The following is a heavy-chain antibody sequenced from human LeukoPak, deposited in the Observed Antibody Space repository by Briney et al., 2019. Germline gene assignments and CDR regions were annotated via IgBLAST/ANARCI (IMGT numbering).Heavy chain of an antibody. J-gene: IGHJ3*02. CDR3: VKESRVVRGVIMDAFDM. D-gene: IGHD3-10*01. CDR1: GFTFSSYA. CDR2: ISINVGST. Sequence: GGSLRLSSSASGFTFSSYAMHWVRQAPGKGLEYVSGISINVGSTDYAASVKGRFTISRDNPKNTVYLQMRSLRAEDTAVYYCVKESRVVRGVIMDAFDMWGQGTMVTVSS. V-gene: IGHV3-64D*06.